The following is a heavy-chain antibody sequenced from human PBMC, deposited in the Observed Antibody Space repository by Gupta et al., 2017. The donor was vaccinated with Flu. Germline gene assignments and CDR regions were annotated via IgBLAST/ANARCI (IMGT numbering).Heavy chain of an antibody. CDR1: GGSLNGDY. D-gene: IGHD1-26*01. V-gene: IGHV4-59*01. CDR3: ALYSGSYYAY. CDR2: MLHSGST. J-gene: IGHJ4*02. Sequence: QVQLQESGPGLVKPSETLSLTCSVSGGSLNGDYWSWIRQPPGKGLEWLGYMLHSGSTYYNPSLKSRVTISEDTSKNQFSLKLSSVTAADTAMYYCALYSGSYYAYWGQGILVTVSS.